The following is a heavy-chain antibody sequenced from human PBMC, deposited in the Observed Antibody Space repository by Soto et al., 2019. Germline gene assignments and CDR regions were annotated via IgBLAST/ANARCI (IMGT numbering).Heavy chain of an antibody. CDR2: ISGSGGST. CDR3: AKEIVGATKGSHFDY. J-gene: IGHJ4*02. V-gene: IGHV3-23*01. D-gene: IGHD1-26*01. Sequence: EVQLLESGGGLVQPGGSLRLSCAASGFTFSSYAMSWVRQAAGKGLEWVSAISGSGGSTYYADSVKGRFTISRDNSKNTLDLQMNSVRAEDTAVYYCAKEIVGATKGSHFDYWGQGTLVTVSS. CDR1: GFTFSSYA.